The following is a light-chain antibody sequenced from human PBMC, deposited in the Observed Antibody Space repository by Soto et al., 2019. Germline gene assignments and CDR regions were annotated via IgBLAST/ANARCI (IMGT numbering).Light chain of an antibody. V-gene: IGKV1-9*01. CDR1: QDIKRF. Sequence: DVQLTQSPSFLAASVGDRLTITCRASQDIKRFLAWYQQKPGKAPKLLIYTISTLQSGVPSRFIGSGSGTEFTLTISSLQPDDFATDYGQQVNTYPVTFGGGTKVEI. J-gene: IGKJ4*01. CDR2: TIS. CDR3: QQVNTYPVT.